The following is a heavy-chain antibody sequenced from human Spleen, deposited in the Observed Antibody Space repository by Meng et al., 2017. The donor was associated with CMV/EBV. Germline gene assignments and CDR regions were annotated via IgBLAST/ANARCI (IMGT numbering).Heavy chain of an antibody. D-gene: IGHD1-1*01. V-gene: IGHV4-34*01. Sequence: SETLSLTCSVYGGSFSGYYWSWIRQPPGRGLEWIGEVNHSGSTIYSPSLRSRVTITIDTSKNQFSLKLSSVTAADTAVYYCARGELIDYWGQGMLVTVSS. J-gene: IGHJ4*02. CDR1: GGSFSGYY. CDR3: ARGELIDY. CDR2: VNHSGST.